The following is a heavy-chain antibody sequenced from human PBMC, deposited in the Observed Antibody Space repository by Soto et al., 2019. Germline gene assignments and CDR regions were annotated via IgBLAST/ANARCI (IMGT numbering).Heavy chain of an antibody. Sequence: EAHLVESGGGLVQPGGSLRLSCAASGFNFNTYWMSWVRQAPGKGLEWVAIIKQDGSEKLYVDSLEGRFTISRDNAKKSLYLQMDILRVDDTAVYYCAGGTGWLSDSWGQGTLVIVSS. D-gene: IGHD3-9*01. J-gene: IGHJ4*02. CDR3: AGGTGWLSDS. CDR1: GFNFNTYW. CDR2: IKQDGSEK. V-gene: IGHV3-7*05.